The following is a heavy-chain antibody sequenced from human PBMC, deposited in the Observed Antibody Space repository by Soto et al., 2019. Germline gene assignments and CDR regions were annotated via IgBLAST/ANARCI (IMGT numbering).Heavy chain of an antibody. D-gene: IGHD2-2*02. J-gene: IGHJ6*02. CDR3: ARDTRYCISTSCHSYYYGMDV. Sequence: PGGSLRLSCAASGFTFSSYAMSWVRQAPGKGLEWVSAISGSGGSTYYADSVKGRFTISRDNSKNTLYLQMNSLRAEDTAVYYCARDTRYCISTSCHSYYYGMDVWGQGTTVTVSS. V-gene: IGHV3-23*01. CDR2: ISGSGGST. CDR1: GFTFSSYA.